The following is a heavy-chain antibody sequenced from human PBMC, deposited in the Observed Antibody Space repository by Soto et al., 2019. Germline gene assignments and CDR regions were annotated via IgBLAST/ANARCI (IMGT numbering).Heavy chain of an antibody. CDR1: GYTFSTYG. V-gene: IGHV1-18*01. CDR3: AAGRTGGSYYGMDV. D-gene: IGHD2-2*01. CDR2: ISAYNGNT. J-gene: IGHJ6*02. Sequence: ASVKVSCKASGYTFSTYGISWVRQAPGQGLEWMGWISAYNGNTNLAQKFQGRVTMTTDTSTSTAYMELSSLRSEDTAVYYCAAGRTGGSYYGMDVWGQGTTVTVS.